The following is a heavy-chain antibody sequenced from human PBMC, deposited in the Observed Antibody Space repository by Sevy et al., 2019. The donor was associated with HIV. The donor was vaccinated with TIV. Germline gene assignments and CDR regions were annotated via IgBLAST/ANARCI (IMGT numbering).Heavy chain of an antibody. CDR1: GFTFDDYT. J-gene: IGHJ4*02. D-gene: IGHD6-13*01. CDR3: AKQAAAGRFYFDY. CDR2: ISWDGGST. V-gene: IGHV3-43*01. Sequence: GGSLRPSCAASGFTFDDYTMHWVRQAPGKGLEWVSLISWDGGSTYYADSVKGRFTISRDNSKNSLYLQMNSLRTEDTALYYCAKQAAAGRFYFDYWGQGTLVTVSS.